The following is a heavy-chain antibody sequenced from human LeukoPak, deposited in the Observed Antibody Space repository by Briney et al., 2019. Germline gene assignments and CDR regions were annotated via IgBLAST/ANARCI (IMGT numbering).Heavy chain of an antibody. J-gene: IGHJ5*02. CDR1: GFTFSSYA. D-gene: IGHD2-15*01. CDR2: ISYDGSNK. V-gene: IGHV3-30-3*01. CDR3: ARDRLGCSDGSCTSMGWFDP. Sequence: GGSLRLSCAASGFTFSSYAMHWVRQAPGKGLEWVAVISYDGSNKYYADSVKGRFTISRDNSKNTLYLQMNSLRAEDTAVYYCARDRLGCSDGSCTSMGWFDPWGQGTLVTVSS.